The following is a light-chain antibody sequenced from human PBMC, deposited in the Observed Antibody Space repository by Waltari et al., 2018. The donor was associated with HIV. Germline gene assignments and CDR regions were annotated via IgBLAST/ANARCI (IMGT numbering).Light chain of an antibody. CDR2: KDT. J-gene: IGLJ1*01. CDR3: HSSDSSAAYV. CDR1: ALPKQF. Sequence: SYALTQPPSVSVSPGQTARTTCFGDALPKQFVYWYQQKPGQAPVLLIYKDTERPSGIPERFSGSSSGTTVTLTISGVQAEDEADYYCHSSDSSAAYVFGTGTKVTVL. V-gene: IGLV3-25*03.